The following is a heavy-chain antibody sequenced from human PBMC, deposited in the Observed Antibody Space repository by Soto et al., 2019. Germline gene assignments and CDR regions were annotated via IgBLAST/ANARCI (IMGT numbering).Heavy chain of an antibody. CDR2: IYYSGST. J-gene: IGHJ6*02. D-gene: IGHD2-2*02. CDR1: GGSISNYY. CDR3: ARAGSTACYTEGCGNYYYYYGMDV. V-gene: IGHV4-59*01. Sequence: QVQLQESGPGLVKPSETLSLTCSVSGGSISNYYWSWIRQPPGKGLEYIGYIYYSGSTNYNPSLKSRVTISVDTSKNQFSLKLSSVTAADTAVYYCARAGSTACYTEGCGNYYYYYGMDVWGQGTTVTVSS.